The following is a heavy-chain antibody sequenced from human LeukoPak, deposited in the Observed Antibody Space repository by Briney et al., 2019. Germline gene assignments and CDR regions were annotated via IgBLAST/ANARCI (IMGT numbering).Heavy chain of an antibody. CDR1: GYTFTSYG. Sequence: GASVKVSCKTSGYTFTSYGISWVRQAPGQGLEWMGWIIAYNGNTNYAQKLQGRVTMTTDTSTSTAYMELRSLRSDTTAVYYCARDTEYYDFWSGYSPYYFDYWGQGTLVTVSS. V-gene: IGHV1-18*01. J-gene: IGHJ4*02. CDR3: ARDTEYYDFWSGYSPYYFDY. D-gene: IGHD3-3*01. CDR2: IIAYNGNT.